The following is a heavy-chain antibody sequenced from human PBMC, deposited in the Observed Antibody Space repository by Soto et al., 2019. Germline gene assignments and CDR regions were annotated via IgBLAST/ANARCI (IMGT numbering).Heavy chain of an antibody. Sequence: QVQLVQSGAEVKKPGSSVKVSCKASGGTFSSYAISWVRQAPGQGLEWMGGIIPIFGTANYAQKFQGRVRVAAEEPRSTPHVELSSRRSEATAVYYWAREGGSGNYRYAGMDVWGRGTTVTVSS. V-gene: IGHV1-69*12. CDR1: GGTFSSYA. J-gene: IGHJ6*02. CDR2: IIPIFGTA. CDR3: AREGGSGNYRYAGMDV. D-gene: IGHD3-10*01.